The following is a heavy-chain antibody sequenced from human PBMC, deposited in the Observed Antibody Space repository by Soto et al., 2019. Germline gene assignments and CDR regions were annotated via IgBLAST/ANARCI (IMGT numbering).Heavy chain of an antibody. CDR1: GGSVSSGSYY. J-gene: IGHJ6*02. V-gene: IGHV4-61*01. CDR3: ARDKXLVTTQGKDYYYYGMDV. CDR2: IYYSGST. D-gene: IGHD4-17*01. Sequence: PSETLSLTCTVSGGSVSSGSYYWSWIRQPPGKGLEWIGYIYYSGSTNYNPSLKSRVTISVDTSKNQFSLKLSSVTAADTAVYYCARDKXLVTTQGKDYYYYGMDVWGQGTTVTVSS.